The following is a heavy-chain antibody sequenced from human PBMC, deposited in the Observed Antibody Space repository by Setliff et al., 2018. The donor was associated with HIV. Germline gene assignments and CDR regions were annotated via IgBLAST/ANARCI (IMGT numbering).Heavy chain of an antibody. CDR2: IYTSGNI. J-gene: IGHJ4*02. Sequence: SETLSLTCTVSGGSIGSGSYYWTWIRQPAGKGLEWIGRIYTSGNINYNPSLKSRVTISLDTSKNQFSLKLTSVTAADTAVYYCASAGSGTRAPPRYWGQGTLVTVSS. V-gene: IGHV4-61*02. D-gene: IGHD1-1*01. CDR1: GGSIGSGSYY. CDR3: ASAGSGTRAPPRY.